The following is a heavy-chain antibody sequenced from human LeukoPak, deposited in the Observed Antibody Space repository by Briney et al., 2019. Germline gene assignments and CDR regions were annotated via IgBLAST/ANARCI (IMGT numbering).Heavy chain of an antibody. CDR1: GGSFSGYY. CDR2: INHSGST. CDR3: VRDRELNY. D-gene: IGHD1-26*01. Sequence: SETLSLTCAVYGGSFSGYYWSWIRQPPGKGLEWIGEINHSGSTNYNPSLKSRVTISVDTSKNQFSLRLSSVTAADTAVYYCVRDRELNYWGQGTLVTVSS. J-gene: IGHJ4*02. V-gene: IGHV4-34*01.